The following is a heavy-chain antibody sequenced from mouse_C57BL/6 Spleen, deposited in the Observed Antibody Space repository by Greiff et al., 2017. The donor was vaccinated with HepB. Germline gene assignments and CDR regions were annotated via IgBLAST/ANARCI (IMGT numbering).Heavy chain of an antibody. CDR2: IWSGGST. V-gene: IGHV2-2*01. J-gene: IGHJ1*03. CDR1: GFSLTSYG. CDR3: ARKGGSYFDV. D-gene: IGHD1-1*02. Sequence: VKLVESGPGLVQPSQRLSITCTVSGFSLTSYGVHWVRQSPGKGLEWLGVIWSGGSTDYNAAFISRLSISKDNSKSQVFFKMNSLQADDTAIYYCARKGGSYFDVWGTGTTVTVSS.